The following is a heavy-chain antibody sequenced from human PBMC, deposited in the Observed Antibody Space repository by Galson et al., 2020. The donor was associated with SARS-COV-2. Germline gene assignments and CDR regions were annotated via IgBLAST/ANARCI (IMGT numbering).Heavy chain of an antibody. CDR3: ARTYYYDSRYFDY. V-gene: IGHV1-18*01. D-gene: IGHD3-22*01. CDR2: LSAYNGNT. CDR1: GYPFIHYG. J-gene: IGHJ4*02. Sequence: ASVQVSCTASGYPFIHYGIRWVRQAPGHGLEWMGWLSAYNGNTNYAHRLQGRVTMTTDTATSTAYMELRSLSADDTAVYYCARTYYYDSRYFDYWGQGSLVTVSS.